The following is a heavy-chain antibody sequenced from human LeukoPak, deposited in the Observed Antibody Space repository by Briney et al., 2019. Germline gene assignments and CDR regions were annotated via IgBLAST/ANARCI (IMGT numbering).Heavy chain of an antibody. CDR1: GFTFRTYA. CDR3: AKDQSVAGSAFFYY. V-gene: IGHV3-30*04. D-gene: IGHD6-19*01. J-gene: IGHJ4*02. Sequence: GGSLRLSCAASGFTFRTYALHWVRQAPGKGMEWVALISYDRSNKYYAESVKGRFTISRDNSKNTLYLQMNSRRAEDTAVYYCAKDQSVAGSAFFYYWGQGTLVTVSS. CDR2: ISYDRSNK.